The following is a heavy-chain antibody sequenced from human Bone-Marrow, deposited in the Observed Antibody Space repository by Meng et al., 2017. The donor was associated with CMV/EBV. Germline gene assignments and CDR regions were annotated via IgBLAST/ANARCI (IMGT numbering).Heavy chain of an antibody. V-gene: IGHV1-46*01. J-gene: IGHJ6*02. D-gene: IGHD6-13*01. CDR2: INPSGGST. CDR3: ARALRRQQLVLEVYYYYGMDV. Sequence: ASVKVSCKASGYTFTSYYMHWVRQAPGQGLEWMGIINPSGGSTSYAQKFQGRVTMTRDTSTSTVYMELSSLRSEDTTVYYCARALRRQQLVLEVYYYYGMDVWGQGTTVTVSS. CDR1: GYTFTSYY.